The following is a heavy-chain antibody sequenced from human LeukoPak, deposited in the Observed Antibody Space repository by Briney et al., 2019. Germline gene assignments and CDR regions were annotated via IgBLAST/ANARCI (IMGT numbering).Heavy chain of an antibody. V-gene: IGHV3-23*01. CDR2: ISGTGGTT. CDR3: AKRRGTTVTAAANY. J-gene: IGHJ4*02. D-gene: IGHD4-17*01. CDR1: GFTFSNYS. Sequence: GGSLRLSCAASGFTFSNYSMSWVRQAPGKGLEWVSTISGTGGTTYYADSVKGRFTISRDNSKNTLFLQFNSLRADDTAVYYCAKRRGTTVTAAANYWGQGTLVTVSS.